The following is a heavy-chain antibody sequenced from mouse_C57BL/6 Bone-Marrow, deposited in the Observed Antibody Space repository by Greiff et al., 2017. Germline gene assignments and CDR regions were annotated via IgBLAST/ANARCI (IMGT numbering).Heavy chain of an antibody. D-gene: IGHD1-1*01. Sequence: VQLQQSGPELVKPGASVKLSCKASGYTFTSYDINWVKQRPGQGLEWIGWIYPRDGSTKYNEKFKGKATLTVDTSSSTAYMELPSLTSEDSAVYFCASLFITTVVATRYFDVWGTGTTVTVSS. CDR3: ASLFITTVVATRYFDV. CDR2: IYPRDGST. V-gene: IGHV1-85*01. J-gene: IGHJ1*03. CDR1: GYTFTSYD.